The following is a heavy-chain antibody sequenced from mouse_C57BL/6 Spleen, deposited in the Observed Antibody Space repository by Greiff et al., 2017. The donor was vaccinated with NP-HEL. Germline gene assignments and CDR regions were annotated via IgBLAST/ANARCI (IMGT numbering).Heavy chain of an antibody. CDR1: GYTFTSYW. J-gene: IGHJ2*01. D-gene: IGHD2-4*01. V-gene: IGHV1-50*01. CDR3: ARLEGWGYDYLYYFDY. Sequence: QVQLKQSGAELVKPGASVKLSCKASGYTFTSYWMQWVKQRPGQGLEWIGEIDPSDSYTNYNQKFKGKATLTVDTSSSTAYMQLSSLTSEDSAVYYCARLEGWGYDYLYYFDYWGQGTTLTVSS. CDR2: IDPSDSYT.